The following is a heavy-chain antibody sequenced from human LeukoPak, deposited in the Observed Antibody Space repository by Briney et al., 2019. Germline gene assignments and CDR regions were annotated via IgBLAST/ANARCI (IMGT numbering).Heavy chain of an antibody. CDR2: IYYSGST. CDR1: GGSISSYY. J-gene: IGHJ4*02. D-gene: IGHD3-3*01. V-gene: IGHV4-59*01. CDR3: ARADYDFWSGYYRGHFDY. Sequence: PSETLSLTCTVSGGSISSYYWSWIRQPPGKGLEWIGYIYYSGSTNYNPSHKSRVTISVDTSKNQFSLKLSSVTAADTAVYYCARADYDFWSGYYRGHFDYWGQGTLVTVSS.